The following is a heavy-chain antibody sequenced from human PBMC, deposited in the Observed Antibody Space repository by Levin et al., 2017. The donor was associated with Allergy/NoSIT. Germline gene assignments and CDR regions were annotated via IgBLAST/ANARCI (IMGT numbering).Heavy chain of an antibody. V-gene: IGHV4-59*08. D-gene: IGHD3-22*01. J-gene: IGHJ4*02. Sequence: LSQTLSLTCTVSGGSISGYYWSWIRQPPGKGLEWIGYIYSSGSTNYNPSLKSRVSISVDTSKNQFSLKLSSVTAADTAVYYCARQRWGSGYYYGLDLDYWGQGTLVTVSS. CDR2: IYSSGST. CDR1: GGSISGYY. CDR3: ARQRWGSGYYYGLDLDY.